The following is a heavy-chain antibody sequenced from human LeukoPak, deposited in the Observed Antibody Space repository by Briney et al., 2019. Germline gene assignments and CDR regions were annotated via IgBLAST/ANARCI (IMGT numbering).Heavy chain of an antibody. J-gene: IGHJ4*02. CDR2: IHHDGRI. CDR1: GGSIDSTNW. Sequence: SETLSLTCDVSGGSIDSTNWWNWVRPPPGKGLEWIGEIHHDGRINYNPSLKSRVTLSVDKSKNQFSLRLNSVTAADTAMYYCARSHDHLWGSYPDYWGQGTLVTVSS. V-gene: IGHV4/OR15-8*01. CDR3: ARSHDHLWGSYPDY. D-gene: IGHD3-16*02.